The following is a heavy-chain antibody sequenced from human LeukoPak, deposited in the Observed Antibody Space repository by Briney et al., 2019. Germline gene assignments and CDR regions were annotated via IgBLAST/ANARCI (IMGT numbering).Heavy chain of an antibody. Sequence: GSLRLSCSASGFTFSTYWMSWIRQPPGKGLEWIGEINHSGSTNYNPSLKSRVTISVDTSKNQFSLKLSSVTAADTAVYYCARIKAARPFDYWGQGTLVTVSS. CDR2: INHSGST. V-gene: IGHV4-34*01. D-gene: IGHD6-6*01. CDR1: GFTFSTYW. CDR3: ARIKAARPFDY. J-gene: IGHJ4*02.